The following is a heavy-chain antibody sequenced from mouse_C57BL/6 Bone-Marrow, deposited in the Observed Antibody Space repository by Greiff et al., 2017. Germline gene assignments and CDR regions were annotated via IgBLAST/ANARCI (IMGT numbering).Heavy chain of an antibody. Sequence: VQLKESGPGLVKPSQSLSLTCSVTGYSITSGYYWNWIRQFPGNKLEWMGYISYDGSNNYNPSLKNRISITRDTSKNQFFLKLNSVTTEDTATYYCARARAYYGSSALDYWGQGTTLTVSS. CDR3: ARARAYYGSSALDY. CDR1: GYSITSGYY. V-gene: IGHV3-6*01. D-gene: IGHD1-1*01. CDR2: ISYDGSN. J-gene: IGHJ2*01.